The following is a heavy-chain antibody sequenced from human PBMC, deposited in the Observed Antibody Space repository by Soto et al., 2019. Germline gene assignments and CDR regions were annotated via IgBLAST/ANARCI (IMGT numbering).Heavy chain of an antibody. CDR2: IYHSGST. V-gene: IGHV4-4*02. CDR3: ARDGGQQLVRSCFDY. Sequence: PSETLSLTCAVSGGSISSSNWWSWVRQPPGKGLEWIGEIYHSGSTNYNPSLKSRVTISVDKSKNQFSLKLSSVTAADTAVYYCARDGGQQLVRSCFDYWGQGTLVTVSS. CDR1: GGSISSSNW. D-gene: IGHD6-13*01. J-gene: IGHJ4*02.